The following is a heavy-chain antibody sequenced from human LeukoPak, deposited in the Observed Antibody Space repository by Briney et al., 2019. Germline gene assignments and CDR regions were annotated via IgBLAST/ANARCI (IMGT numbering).Heavy chain of an antibody. D-gene: IGHD2-15*01. CDR1: GGSISSGDYY. V-gene: IGHV4-30-4*08. CDR3: ARVSGGSKTHFDY. CDR2: IYYSGST. Sequence: SETLSLTCTVSGGSISSGDYYWSWIRQPPGKGLEWIGYIYYSGSTYYNPSLKSRVTISVDTSKNLFSLKLSSVTAADTAVYYCARVSGGSKTHFDYWGQGTLVTVSS. J-gene: IGHJ4*02.